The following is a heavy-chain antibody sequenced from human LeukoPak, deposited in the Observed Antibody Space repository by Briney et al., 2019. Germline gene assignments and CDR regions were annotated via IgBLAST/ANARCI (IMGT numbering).Heavy chain of an antibody. CDR3: ARKTVVGSYFDY. CDR2: IKQDGSDK. V-gene: IGHV3-7*03. Sequence: GGSLRLSCAASGFTFSNYWMSWVRQAPGKGLEWVGNIKQDGSDKYYIDSVRGRFTISRDNAKNSLYLQMNSLRAEDTAVYYCARKTVVGSYFDYWGQPTPVTVSS. J-gene: IGHJ4*02. CDR1: GFTFSNYW. D-gene: IGHD4-23*01.